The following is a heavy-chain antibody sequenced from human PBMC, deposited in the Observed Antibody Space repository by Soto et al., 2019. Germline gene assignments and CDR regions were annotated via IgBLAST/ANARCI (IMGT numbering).Heavy chain of an antibody. V-gene: IGHV4-59*12. CDR3: ARSVFP. J-gene: IGHJ5*02. CDR1: GGSISNYY. Sequence: SETLSLTCTVSGGSISNYYWSWIRQPPGKGLEWIGYMYYSGSTNYNPSLKSRVTISVDTSKNRFSLKLSSVTAADTAVYYCARSVFPWGQGTLVTVSS. CDR2: MYYSGST.